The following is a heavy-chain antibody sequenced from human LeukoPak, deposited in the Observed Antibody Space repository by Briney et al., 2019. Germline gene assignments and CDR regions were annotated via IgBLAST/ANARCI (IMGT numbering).Heavy chain of an antibody. J-gene: IGHJ4*02. V-gene: IGHV4-34*01. Sequence: SETLSLTCAVYGGSFSGYYWSWIRQPPGKGLEWIGEINHSGSTNYNPSLKSRVTISVDTSKNQFSLKLSSVTAADTAVYYCARGSGWYQGPDYWGQGTLVTVSS. D-gene: IGHD6-19*01. CDR3: ARGSGWYQGPDY. CDR1: GGSFSGYY. CDR2: INHSGST.